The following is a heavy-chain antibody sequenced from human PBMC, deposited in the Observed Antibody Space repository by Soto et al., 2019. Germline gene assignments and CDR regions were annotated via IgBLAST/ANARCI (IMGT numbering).Heavy chain of an antibody. J-gene: IGHJ3*02. V-gene: IGHV3-33*01. CDR3: AREDGYCSSTSCYAGAFDI. CDR1: GFTFSSYG. CDR2: IWYDGSNK. D-gene: IGHD2-2*01. Sequence: GGSLRLSCAASGFTFSSYGMHWVRQAPGKGLEWVAVIWYDGSNKYYADSVKGRFTISRDNSKNTLYLQMNSLRAEDTAVYYCAREDGYCSSTSCYAGAFDIWGQGTMVTVSS.